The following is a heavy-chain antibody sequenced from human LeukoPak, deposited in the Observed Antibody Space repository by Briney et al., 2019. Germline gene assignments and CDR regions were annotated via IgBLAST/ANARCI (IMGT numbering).Heavy chain of an antibody. D-gene: IGHD6-19*01. CDR2: ISGSGGST. CDR1: GFTFSSYA. Sequence: GGSLRLSCAASGFTFSSYAMSWVRQAPGKGLEWVSAISGSGGSTYYADSVKGRFTISRDNSKNTLYLQMNSLRAEDTAVYYCAKGPSGYSSGWYDLDYWGQGTLVTVSS. J-gene: IGHJ4*02. CDR3: AKGPSGYSSGWYDLDY. V-gene: IGHV3-23*01.